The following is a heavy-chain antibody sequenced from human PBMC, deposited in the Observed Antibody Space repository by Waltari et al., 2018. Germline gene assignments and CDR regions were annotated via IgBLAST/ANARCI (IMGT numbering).Heavy chain of an antibody. Sequence: QVQLQESGPGLVKPSQTLSLTCTVSGGSISSGSYYWSWIRQPAGKGREWIGYIYTSGSTNYNPSLKSRVTISVDTSKNQFSLKLSAVTAADTAVYYCARDGSGSPVNWFDPWGQGTLVTVSS. CDR2: IYTSGST. CDR3: ARDGSGSPVNWFDP. CDR1: GGSISSGSYY. J-gene: IGHJ5*02. D-gene: IGHD1-26*01. V-gene: IGHV4-61*09.